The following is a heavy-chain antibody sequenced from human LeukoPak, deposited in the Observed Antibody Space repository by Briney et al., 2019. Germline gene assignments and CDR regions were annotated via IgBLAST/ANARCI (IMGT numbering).Heavy chain of an antibody. V-gene: IGHV3-23*01. J-gene: IGHJ4*02. D-gene: IGHD3-22*01. CDR2: ISGSGGST. CDR1: GFTFSSYA. CDR3: ATLVFDSSGYSYFDY. Sequence: HPGGSLRLSCAASGFTFSSYAMSWVRQAPGKGLEWVSAISGSGGSTYYADSVKGRFTISRDNSKNTLYLQMNSLRVEDTAFYYCATLVFDSSGYSYFDYWGQGTLVTVSS.